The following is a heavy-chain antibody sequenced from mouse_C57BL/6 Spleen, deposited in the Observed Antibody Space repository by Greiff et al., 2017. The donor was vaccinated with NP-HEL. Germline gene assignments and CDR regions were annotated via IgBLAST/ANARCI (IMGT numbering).Heavy chain of an antibody. D-gene: IGHD4-1*01. V-gene: IGHV1-64*01. Sequence: QVQLKQPGAELVKPGASVKLSCKASGYTFTSYWMHWVKQRPGQGLEWIGMIHPNSGSTNYNEKFKSKATLTVDKSSSTAYMQLSSLTSEDSAVYYCAREENWDEDYAMDYWGQGTSVTVSS. J-gene: IGHJ4*01. CDR2: IHPNSGST. CDR1: GYTFTSYW. CDR3: AREENWDEDYAMDY.